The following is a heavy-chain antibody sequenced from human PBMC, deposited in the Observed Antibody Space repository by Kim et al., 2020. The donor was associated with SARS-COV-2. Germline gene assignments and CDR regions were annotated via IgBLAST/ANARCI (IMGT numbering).Heavy chain of an antibody. D-gene: IGHD6-6*01. J-gene: IGHJ6*02. V-gene: IGHV4-39*01. CDR2: IYYSGST. Sequence: SETLSLTCTVSGGSISSSSYYWGWIRQPPGKGLEWIGSIYYSGSTYYNPSLKSRVTISVDTSKNQFSLKLSSVTAADTAVYYCARHQPARPQKYYYYYYGMDVWGQGTTVTVSS. CDR3: ARHQPARPQKYYYYYYGMDV. CDR1: GGSISSSSYY.